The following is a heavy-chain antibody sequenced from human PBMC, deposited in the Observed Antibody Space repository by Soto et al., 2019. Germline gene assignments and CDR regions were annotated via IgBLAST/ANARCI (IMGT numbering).Heavy chain of an antibody. CDR3: ARIPAKYYYGMDV. D-gene: IGHD2-2*01. CDR1: GFSLGTSGMR. CDR2: IDWDDDK. J-gene: IGHJ6*02. V-gene: IGHV2-70*04. Sequence: SGPTLVNPTQTLTLTCTFSGFSLGTSGMRVSWIRQPPGKALEWLARIDWDDDKLYSTSLKTRLTISKDTSKNQVVLTMTNMDPVDTATYYCARIPAKYYYGMDVWGQGTTVTVSS.